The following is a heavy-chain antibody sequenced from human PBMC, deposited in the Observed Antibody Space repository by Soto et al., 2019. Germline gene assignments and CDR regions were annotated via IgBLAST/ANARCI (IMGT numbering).Heavy chain of an antibody. CDR2: ITGSSSYI. Sequence: GGSLRLSCADSGFIFSSHKMNWVRQAPGKGLEWVSSITGSSSYIFYADSVKGRFTISRDNAKNTVYLQVNSLRAEDTGVYYCARLVASETGYGMDVWGKGTTVTVSS. CDR3: ARLVASETGYGMDV. V-gene: IGHV3-21*06. CDR1: GFIFSSHK. J-gene: IGHJ6*04. D-gene: IGHD3-9*01.